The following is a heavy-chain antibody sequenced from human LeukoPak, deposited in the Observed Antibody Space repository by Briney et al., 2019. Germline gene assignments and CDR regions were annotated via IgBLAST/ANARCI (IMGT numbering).Heavy chain of an antibody. CDR2: ISSSGSMI. Sequence: GGSLRLSCAASGFTFSSYEMNWVRQAPGKGLEWVSYISSSGSMIYYADSAKGRFTISRDNAKNSLYLQMNSLRGEDTAVYYCARDPDMVYWGQGTLVTVSS. V-gene: IGHV3-48*03. D-gene: IGHD3-10*01. CDR1: GFTFSSYE. J-gene: IGHJ4*02. CDR3: ARDPDMVY.